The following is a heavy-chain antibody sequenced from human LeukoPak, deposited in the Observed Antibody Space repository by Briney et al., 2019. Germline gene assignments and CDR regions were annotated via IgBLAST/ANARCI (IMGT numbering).Heavy chain of an antibody. J-gene: IGHJ4*02. CDR1: GGSITTTDFD. V-gene: IGHV4-39*01. CDR2: ISSSGKA. CDR3: ARFKGGTGFDY. Sequence: PSETLSLTCAVSGGSITTTDFDWAWIRQPPGQGFERIATISSSGKAYYYPSLMSRVTISVDTSKNQFSLDVTSVTAADTGLFYCARFKGGTGFDYWGRGILVIVS. D-gene: IGHD1-26*01.